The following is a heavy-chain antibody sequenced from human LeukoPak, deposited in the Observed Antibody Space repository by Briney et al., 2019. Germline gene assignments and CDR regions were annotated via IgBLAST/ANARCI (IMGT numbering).Heavy chain of an antibody. CDR3: AKERSSWYYDAFDI. CDR2: IWYDGSNK. Sequence: GGSLRLSCAASGFIFSTYGMHWVRQAPGRGLEWVAVIWYDGSNKYYADSVKGRFTISRDNSKNTLYLQMNSLRAEDTAVYYCAKERSSWYYDAFDIWGQGTMVTVSS. CDR1: GFIFSTYG. D-gene: IGHD6-13*01. V-gene: IGHV3-30*02. J-gene: IGHJ3*02.